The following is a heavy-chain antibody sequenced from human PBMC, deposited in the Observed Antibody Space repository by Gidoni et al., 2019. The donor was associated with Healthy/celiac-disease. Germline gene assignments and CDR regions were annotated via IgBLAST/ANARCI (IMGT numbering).Heavy chain of an antibody. CDR3: AKNGPADCTGGVCYFFGSIDL. D-gene: IGHD2-8*02. Sequence: EVQLLESGGGLVQPGGSLRLSCAASVFTFSSYAMSWVRQAPGKGLAWVSAISGSGGSTYYADSVKGRFTISRDNSKNTLYLQMNSLRAEDTAVYYCAKNGPADCTGGVCYFFGSIDLWGRGTLVTVSS. V-gene: IGHV3-23*01. CDR1: VFTFSSYA. J-gene: IGHJ2*01. CDR2: ISGSGGST.